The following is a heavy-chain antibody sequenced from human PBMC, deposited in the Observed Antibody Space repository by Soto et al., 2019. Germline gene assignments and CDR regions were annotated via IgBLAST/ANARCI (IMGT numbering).Heavy chain of an antibody. CDR3: ARGAAVAGGNNWFDP. V-gene: IGHV3-53*01. J-gene: IGHJ5*02. CDR1: GFTVSAYY. D-gene: IGHD6-19*01. Sequence: PVGSLRLSCAASGFTVSAYYMIWVRQAPGKGLEWVSVIYSGGTTHYADSFQGRFTISRDSSKNTLYLHMNSLRAEDTAVYHCARGAAVAGGNNWFDPWGQGTLVTVSS. CDR2: IYSGGTT.